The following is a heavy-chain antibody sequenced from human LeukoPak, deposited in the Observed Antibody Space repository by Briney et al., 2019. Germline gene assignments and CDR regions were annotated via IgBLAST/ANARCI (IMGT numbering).Heavy chain of an antibody. J-gene: IGHJ5*02. CDR3: ARDRIAAASTDWFDP. V-gene: IGHV3-30*04. CDR2: ISYDGSNK. D-gene: IGHD6-13*01. CDR1: GFTFSGYA. Sequence: GGSLRLSCAASGFTFSGYAMHWVRQAPGKGLEWVAVISYDGSNKYYADPVKGRFTISRDNSKNTLYLQMNSLRGEDTAVYYCARDRIAAASTDWFDPWGQGTLVTVSS.